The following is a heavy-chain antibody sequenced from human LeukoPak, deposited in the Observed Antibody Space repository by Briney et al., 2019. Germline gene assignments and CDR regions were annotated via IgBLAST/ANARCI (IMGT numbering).Heavy chain of an antibody. V-gene: IGHV3-21*01. Sequence: PGGSLRLSCAASGFTFSSMNWVRQAPGKGLEWVSSISSSSSYTYYADSVKGRFTISRDNAKNSLYLQMNSLRAEDTAVYYCARDGETGVWFGELSAFDIWGQGTMVTVSS. J-gene: IGHJ3*02. CDR2: ISSSSSYT. D-gene: IGHD3-10*01. CDR3: ARDGETGVWFGELSAFDI. CDR1: GFTFSS.